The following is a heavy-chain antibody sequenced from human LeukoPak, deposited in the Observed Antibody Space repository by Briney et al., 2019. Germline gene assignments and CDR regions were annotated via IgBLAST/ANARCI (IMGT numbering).Heavy chain of an antibody. CDR1: GGSICSYY. CDR2: IYYSGST. J-gene: IGHJ6*02. V-gene: IGHV4-59*01. CDR3: ARSFDRRVYYYFVMYV. Sequence: SETLSLTCTVSGGSICSYYWSWIRQPPGQGLEWIGYIYYSGSTSYNSSLKSRVTISLDTPKNQFALKLNSVTAADTAVYYCARSFDRRVYYYFVMYVWGQGTTVTVSS. D-gene: IGHD3-22*01.